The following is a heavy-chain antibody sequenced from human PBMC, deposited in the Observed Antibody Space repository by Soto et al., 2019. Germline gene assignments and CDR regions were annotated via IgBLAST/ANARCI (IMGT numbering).Heavy chain of an antibody. CDR3: AKSQGTTRPKPYYYYMDV. CDR2: ISYDGSNK. Sequence: GGSLRLSCAASGFTFSSYGMHWVRQAPGKGLEWVAVISYDGSNKYYADSVKGRFTISRDNSKNTLYLQMNSLRAEDTAVYYCAKSQGTTRPKPYYYYMDVWGKGTTVTVSS. V-gene: IGHV3-30*18. D-gene: IGHD4-17*01. CDR1: GFTFSSYG. J-gene: IGHJ6*03.